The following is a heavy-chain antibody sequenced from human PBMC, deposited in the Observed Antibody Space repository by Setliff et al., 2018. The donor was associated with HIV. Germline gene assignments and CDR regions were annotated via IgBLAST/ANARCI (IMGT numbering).Heavy chain of an antibody. CDR3: AAIAAAGRGVVDSYYYYMDV. CDR1: GGSLWGYY. Sequence: TLSLTCAVYGGSLWGYYWTWIRQPPGEGLEWIGEIDYSGSSSSNPSLKSRVTISVDTSRNQFPLKLSSVTAADTAVYYCAAIAAAGRGVVDSYYYYMDVWGKGTTVTVSS. J-gene: IGHJ6*03. D-gene: IGHD6-13*01. CDR2: IDYSGSS. V-gene: IGHV4-34*01.